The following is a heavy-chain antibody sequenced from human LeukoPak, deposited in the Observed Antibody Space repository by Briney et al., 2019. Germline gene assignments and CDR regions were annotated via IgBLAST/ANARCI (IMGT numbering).Heavy chain of an antibody. CDR3: ARDAPQVPAAGVLAS. J-gene: IGHJ4*02. D-gene: IGHD6-13*01. CDR1: GFTVSDNY. CDR2: MYSGGDT. V-gene: IGHV3-53*01. Sequence: GGSLRLSCAASGFTVSDNYMSWVRQAPGKGLEWVSVMYSGGDTYYANSVKGRFTFSRDISKNTLFLQMNGMTIEDTAMYYCARDAPQVPAAGVLASGGEGTLVTVSS.